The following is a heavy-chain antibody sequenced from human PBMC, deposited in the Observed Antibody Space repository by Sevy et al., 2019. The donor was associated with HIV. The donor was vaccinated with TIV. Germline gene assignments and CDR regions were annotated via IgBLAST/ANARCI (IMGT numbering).Heavy chain of an antibody. J-gene: IGHJ4*02. D-gene: IGHD2-15*01. CDR3: ARGYCSGGRCYPGGY. CDR1: GYTFSTYG. Sequence: ASVKVSCEASGYTFSTYGINWVRQAPGQGLEWMGWINTFTGDTNYLQKLQDRVTMTKDTSTSTVYMELRSLRSDDTAVYYCARGYCSGGRCYPGGYWGQGTLVNVSS. CDR2: INTFTGDT. V-gene: IGHV1-18*01.